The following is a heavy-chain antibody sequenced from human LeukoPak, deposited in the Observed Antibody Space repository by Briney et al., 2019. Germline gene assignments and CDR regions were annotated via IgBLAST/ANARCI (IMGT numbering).Heavy chain of an antibody. Sequence: SETLSLTCSVSGGSISSYYWSWIRQPPGKGLEWIGYISYSGNTKYNPSLKSRVTISVDTSKNQFSLKLSSVTAADTAVYYCATRSTGVAATFDCWGQGILVTVSS. CDR1: GGSISSYY. CDR2: ISYSGNT. J-gene: IGHJ4*02. V-gene: IGHV4-59*01. D-gene: IGHD2-15*01. CDR3: ATRSTGVAATFDC.